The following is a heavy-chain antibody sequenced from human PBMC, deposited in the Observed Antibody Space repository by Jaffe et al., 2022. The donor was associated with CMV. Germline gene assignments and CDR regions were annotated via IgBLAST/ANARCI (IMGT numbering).Heavy chain of an antibody. CDR1: GFTFSSYG. V-gene: IGHV3-33*01. Sequence: QVQLVESGGGVVQPGRSLRLSCAASGFTFSSYGMHWVRQAPGKGLEWVAVIWYDGSNKYYADSVKGRFTISRDNSKNTLYLQMNSLRAEDTAVYYCARDGLGIHYGMDVWGQGTTVTVSS. CDR2: IWYDGSNK. D-gene: IGHD7-27*01. J-gene: IGHJ6*02. CDR3: ARDGLGIHYGMDV.